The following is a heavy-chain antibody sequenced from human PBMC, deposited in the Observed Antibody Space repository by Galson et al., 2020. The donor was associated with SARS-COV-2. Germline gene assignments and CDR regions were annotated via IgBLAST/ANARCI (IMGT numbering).Heavy chain of an antibody. V-gene: IGHV1-8*01. CDR3: ARGEGDYGSGVYYYYGMDV. Sequence: ASVKVSCKASGYTFTSYDINWVRQATGQGLEWMGWMNPNSGNTGYAQKFQGRVTMTRNTSISTAYMELSSLRSEDTAVYYCARGEGDYGSGVYYYYGMDVWGQGTTVTVSS. J-gene: IGHJ6*02. CDR2: MNPNSGNT. D-gene: IGHD3-10*01. CDR1: GYTFTSYD.